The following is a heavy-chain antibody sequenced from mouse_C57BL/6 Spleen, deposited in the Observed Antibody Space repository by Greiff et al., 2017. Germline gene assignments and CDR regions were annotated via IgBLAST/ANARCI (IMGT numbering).Heavy chain of an antibody. Sequence: VQLQQSGPELVKPGDSVKISCKASGYSFTGYFMNWVMQSHGTSLEWIGRINPYNGDTFYNQKFKGKATLTVDKSSSTAQMGRLSLTYEDSAVYYCARDYGSLSQFAYWGQGTLVTVSA. CDR2: INPYNGDT. CDR3: ARDYGSLSQFAY. D-gene: IGHD1-1*01. J-gene: IGHJ3*01. CDR1: GYSFTGYF. V-gene: IGHV1-20*01.